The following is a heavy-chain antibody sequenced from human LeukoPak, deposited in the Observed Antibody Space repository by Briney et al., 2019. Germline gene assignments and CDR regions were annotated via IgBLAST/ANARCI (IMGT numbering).Heavy chain of an antibody. V-gene: IGHV1-8*01. J-gene: IGHJ4*02. CDR3: ARVFGLAAADNY. D-gene: IGHD6-13*01. CDR1: GYTFTSYD. CDR2: MNPNSGNT. Sequence: ASVKVSCKASGYTFTSYDINWVRQATGQGLEWMGWMNPNSGNTGYAQKFQGRVTMTRNTSISTAYMELSSLRSEDTAVYYCARVFGLAAADNYWGQGTLVTVSS.